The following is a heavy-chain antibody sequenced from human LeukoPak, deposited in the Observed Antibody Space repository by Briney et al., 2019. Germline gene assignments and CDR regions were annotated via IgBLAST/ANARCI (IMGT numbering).Heavy chain of an antibody. CDR3: ARVGWELLQYYYYYMDV. CDR2: IKQDGSEK. J-gene: IGHJ6*03. V-gene: IGHV3-7*01. CDR1: GFTFRSYW. D-gene: IGHD1-26*01. Sequence: PGGSLRLSCAASGFTFRSYWMSWVRQAPGKGLEWVAKIKQDGSEKYYVDSVKGRFTISRDNAKNSLYLQMNSLRAEDTAVYYCARVGWELLQYYYYYMDVWGKGTTVTISS.